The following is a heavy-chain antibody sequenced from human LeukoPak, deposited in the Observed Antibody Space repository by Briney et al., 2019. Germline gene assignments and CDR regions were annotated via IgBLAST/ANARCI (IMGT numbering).Heavy chain of an antibody. Sequence: SETLSLTCTVSGGSISSSSYYWGWIRQPPGKGLEWIGSIYYSGSTYYNPSLKSRDTISVDTSKNQFSLKLSSVTAADTAVYYCARQGEGYYDFWSGPNYYYGMDVWGQGTTVTVSS. D-gene: IGHD3-3*01. CDR3: ARQGEGYYDFWSGPNYYYGMDV. CDR2: IYYSGST. V-gene: IGHV4-39*01. CDR1: GGSISSSSYY. J-gene: IGHJ6*02.